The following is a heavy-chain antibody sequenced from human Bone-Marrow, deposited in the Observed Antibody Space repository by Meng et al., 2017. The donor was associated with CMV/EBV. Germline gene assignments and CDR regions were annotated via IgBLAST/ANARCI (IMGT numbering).Heavy chain of an antibody. V-gene: IGHV1-69*10. D-gene: IGHD2-2*01. J-gene: IGHJ4*02. CDR1: GYTFTSYG. CDR3: ARVERSTSCLDY. CDR2: IIPILGIA. Sequence: SVKVSCKASGYTFTSYGISWMRQAPGQGLEWMGGIIPILGIANYAQKFQGRVTITADKSTSTAYMELSSLRSEDTAVYYCARVERSTSCLDYWGQGTLVTVSS.